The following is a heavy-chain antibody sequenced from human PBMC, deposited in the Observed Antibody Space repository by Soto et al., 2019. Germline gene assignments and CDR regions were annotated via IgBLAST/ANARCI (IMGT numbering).Heavy chain of an antibody. CDR2: IDPSDSYT. Sequence: GESLKISCKGSGYSFTSYWISWVRQMPGKGLEWMGRIDPSDSYTNYSPSFQGHVTISADKSISTAYLQWSSLKASDTAMYYCARVRPYYDILTGYYKGPFDYWGQGTLVTVSS. CDR3: ARVRPYYDILTGYYKGPFDY. CDR1: GYSFTSYW. D-gene: IGHD3-9*01. V-gene: IGHV5-10-1*01. J-gene: IGHJ4*02.